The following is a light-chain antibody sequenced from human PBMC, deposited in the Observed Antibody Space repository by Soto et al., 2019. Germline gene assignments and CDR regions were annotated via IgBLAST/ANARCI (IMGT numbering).Light chain of an antibody. V-gene: IGLV2-23*02. J-gene: IGLJ1*01. Sequence: QSVLTQPASVSGSPGQSITIPCTGTSGDVGGCNIVSWYQQHQGKAPKLMIYEVTERPSGVSNRFSGSKSGNTASLTISGLQPDGKADYFCCSYAGNSEVFGTGTKLTVL. CDR2: EVT. CDR3: CSYAGNSEV. CDR1: SGDVGGCNI.